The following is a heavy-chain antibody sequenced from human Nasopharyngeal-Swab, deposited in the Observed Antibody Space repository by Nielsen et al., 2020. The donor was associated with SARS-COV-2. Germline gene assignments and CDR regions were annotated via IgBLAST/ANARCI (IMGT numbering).Heavy chain of an antibody. CDR3: ARDPQYSSSWSYYYYYGMDV. D-gene: IGHD6-13*01. Sequence: GGSLRLSCAASGFTFSSYSMNWVRHAPGKVLEWVSYISSSSSTIYYADSVKGRFTISRDNAKNSLYLQMNSLRDEDTAVYYCARDPQYSSSWSYYYYYGMDVWGQGTTVTVSS. CDR1: GFTFSSYS. CDR2: ISSSSSTI. J-gene: IGHJ6*02. V-gene: IGHV3-48*02.